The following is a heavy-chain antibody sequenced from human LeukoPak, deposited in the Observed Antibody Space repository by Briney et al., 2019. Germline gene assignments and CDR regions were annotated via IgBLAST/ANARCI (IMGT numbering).Heavy chain of an antibody. CDR3: ARFSGSSKFDY. CDR2: INPDSGGT. D-gene: IGHD1-26*01. J-gene: IGHJ4*02. CDR1: GYTFTGYF. Sequence: ASVKVSCKASGYTFTGYFMHWVRQAPGQGLEWMGWINPDSGGTNYAQKFQGRVTMTRDTSISTAYMELSRLRSDDTAVYYCARFSGSSKFDYRGQGTLVTVTS. V-gene: IGHV1-2*02.